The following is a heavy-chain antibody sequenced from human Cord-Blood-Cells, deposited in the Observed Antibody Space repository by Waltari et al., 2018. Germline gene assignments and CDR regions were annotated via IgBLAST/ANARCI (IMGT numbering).Heavy chain of an antibody. J-gene: IGHJ4*02. V-gene: IGHV3-48*03. CDR2: ISSSGSTI. CDR1: GFTFSSYD. CDR3: ARFSSSWYFDY. Sequence: EVQLVESGGGLVQPGGSLRLSCAASGFTFSSYDMNWVRQAPGKGLEWVSYISSSGSTIYYAYSVKGRFTISRDNAKNSLYLQMNSLRAEDTAVYYCARFSSSWYFDYWGQGTLVTVSS. D-gene: IGHD6-13*01.